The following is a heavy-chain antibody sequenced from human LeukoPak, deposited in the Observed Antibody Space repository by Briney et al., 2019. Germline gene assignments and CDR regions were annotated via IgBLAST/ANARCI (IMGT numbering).Heavy chain of an antibody. D-gene: IGHD2-2*01. CDR3: AKHKPIVVVQAATHNDY. V-gene: IGHV3-23*01. J-gene: IGHJ4*02. Sequence: TGGSLRLSCAASGFTFSSYAMSWVRQAPGKGLEWVSAISGSGGSTYYADSVKGRFTISRDNSKNTLYLQMNSLRAEDTAVYYCAKHKPIVVVQAATHNDYWGQGTLVTVSS. CDR2: ISGSGGST. CDR1: GFTFSSYA.